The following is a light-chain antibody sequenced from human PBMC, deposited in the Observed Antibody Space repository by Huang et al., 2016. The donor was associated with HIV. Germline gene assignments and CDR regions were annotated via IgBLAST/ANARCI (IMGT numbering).Light chain of an antibody. V-gene: IGKV1-6*01. Sequence: AIQMTQSPSSLSASVGGRVTATCRASQGIGNDLGWYQQKPGKAPKLLIYAASSLQSGVPSRFSGSGSGTDFTLTISSLQPEDFATYYCLQDYNYPRTFGQGTKVEIK. J-gene: IGKJ1*01. CDR2: AAS. CDR1: QGIGND. CDR3: LQDYNYPRT.